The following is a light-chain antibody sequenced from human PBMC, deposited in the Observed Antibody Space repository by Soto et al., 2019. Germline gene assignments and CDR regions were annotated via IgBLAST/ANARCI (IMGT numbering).Light chain of an antibody. J-gene: IGKJ4*01. V-gene: IGKV3-15*01. CDR2: GAS. CDR3: QQYYDYPPLI. Sequence: EIVMTQSPATLSVSPGERATLSCRASRNINRKLAWYQQKPGQAPRLLISGASTRATGIPARFSGSGSGTEFTLTTSSLKSEDFAVYYCQQYYDYPPLIVGGGKKLESK. CDR1: RNINRK.